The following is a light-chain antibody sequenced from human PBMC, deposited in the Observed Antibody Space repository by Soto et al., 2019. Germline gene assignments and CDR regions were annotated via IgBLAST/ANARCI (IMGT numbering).Light chain of an antibody. V-gene: IGLV1-51*01. Sequence: QSVLTQPPSVSAAPGQRITISCSGTTSNIGRNFVSWYHQFPGAAPELIIYDNDKRPAGIPDRFSGSRSDTSATLGITGLQPGDEADYYCGTWDNNLDAGVFGGGTKLTVL. CDR2: DND. J-gene: IGLJ3*02. CDR1: TSNIGRNF. CDR3: GTWDNNLDAGV.